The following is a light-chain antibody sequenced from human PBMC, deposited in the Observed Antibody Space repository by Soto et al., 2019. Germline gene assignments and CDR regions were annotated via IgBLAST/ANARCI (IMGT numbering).Light chain of an antibody. Sequence: QSVLTQPPSASGSPGQSVTISCTGTRSDVGGYNYVSWYQQHPGKAPKLTIYEVSKRPSGVPDRFSGSKSGNTASLTVSGLQAEDEADYYCSSYAGSNNSLYVFGTGTKVTVL. CDR3: SSYAGSNNSLYV. V-gene: IGLV2-8*01. CDR1: RSDVGGYNY. CDR2: EVS. J-gene: IGLJ1*01.